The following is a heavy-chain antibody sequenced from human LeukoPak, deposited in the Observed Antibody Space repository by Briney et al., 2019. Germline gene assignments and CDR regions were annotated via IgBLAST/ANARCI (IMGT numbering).Heavy chain of an antibody. Sequence: GGSLRLSCAASGFTFSDYYMSWIRQAPGKGLEWVGFIRSKAYGGTTEYAASVKGRFTISRGDSKSIAYLQMNSLKTEDTAVYYCTRDRYSSSFLFDPWGQGTLVTVSS. CDR2: IRSKAYGGTT. CDR1: GFTFSDYY. V-gene: IGHV3-49*03. J-gene: IGHJ5*02. D-gene: IGHD6-13*01. CDR3: TRDRYSSSFLFDP.